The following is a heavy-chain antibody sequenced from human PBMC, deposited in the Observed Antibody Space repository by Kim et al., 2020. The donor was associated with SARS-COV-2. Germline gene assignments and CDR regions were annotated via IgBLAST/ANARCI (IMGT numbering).Heavy chain of an antibody. CDR3: ANYGSGCYYMFYYYYGMDV. V-gene: IGHV3-23*01. CDR1: GFTFSSYS. J-gene: IGHJ6*02. Sequence: GGSLRLSCAASGFTFSSYSMSWVRQAPGKGLEWVSAISGRGGSTYYADSVKGRFTISRDNSKNTLYLQMNSLRAEDTAVYYCANYGSGCYYMFYYYYGMDVWGQGTTVTVSS. CDR2: ISGRGGST. D-gene: IGHD3-10*01.